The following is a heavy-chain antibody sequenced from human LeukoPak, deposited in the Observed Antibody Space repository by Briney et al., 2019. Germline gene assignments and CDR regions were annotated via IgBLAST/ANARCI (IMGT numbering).Heavy chain of an antibody. D-gene: IGHD3-10*01. CDR1: GFTFSSYA. CDR2: IRSKAYGWTT. CDR3: TRDSRFATMVRGVMFDY. J-gene: IGHJ4*02. V-gene: IGHV3-49*04. Sequence: QTGGSLRLSCAASGFTFSSYAMSWVRQAPGKGLEWVGFIRSKAYGWTTEYAASVKGRFTISRDDSKSIAYLQMNSLKTEDTAVYYCTRDSRFATMVRGVMFDYWGQGTLVTVSS.